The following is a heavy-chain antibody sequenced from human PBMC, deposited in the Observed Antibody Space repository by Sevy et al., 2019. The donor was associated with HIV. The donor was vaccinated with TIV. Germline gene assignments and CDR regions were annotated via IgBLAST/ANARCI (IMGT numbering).Heavy chain of an antibody. CDR1: GYLFTSYR. CDR3: ARAYCSGGRCYSLAY. J-gene: IGHJ4*02. V-gene: IGHV1-18*01. CDR2: ISPHNGDT. D-gene: IGHD2-15*01. Sequence: ASVKVSCKASGYLFTSYRITWVRQAPGKRLELVGWISPHNGDTNYALRVQDRVTMITDTSTTTAYMELRSLTSDDSAVYYCARAYCSGGRCYSLAYWGQGTLVTVSS.